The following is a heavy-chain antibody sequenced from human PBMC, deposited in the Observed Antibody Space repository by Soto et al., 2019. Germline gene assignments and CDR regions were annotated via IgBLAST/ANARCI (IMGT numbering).Heavy chain of an antibody. CDR1: GFTFDTNG. Sequence: EVQLLDSGGGLVQPGGSLRLSCAASGFTFDTNGMTWVRQVPGKGLEWVSAISAEGTTTYYADPVKGRFTISRDNSRNMLYLQMNSLRAEDTAVYYGAKVRRDFDWLSELDYFHYWGQRTPVTVSS. J-gene: IGHJ4*02. CDR3: AKVRRDFDWLSELDYFHY. CDR2: ISAEGTTT. D-gene: IGHD3-9*01. V-gene: IGHV3-23*01.